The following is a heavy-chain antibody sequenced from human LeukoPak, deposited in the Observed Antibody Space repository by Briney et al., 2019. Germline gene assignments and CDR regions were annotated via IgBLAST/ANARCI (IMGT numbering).Heavy chain of an antibody. V-gene: IGHV3-11*01. CDR3: AKDLRYCSGGSCYALFDY. Sequence: GGSLRLSCAASGFTFSDYYVSWIRQAPGKGLEWVSYISSSGSTIYHADSVKGRFTISRDNAQNSLYLQMNSLRAEDTAVYYCAKDLRYCSGGSCYALFDYWGQGTLVTVSS. CDR1: GFTFSDYY. D-gene: IGHD2-15*01. J-gene: IGHJ4*02. CDR2: ISSSGSTI.